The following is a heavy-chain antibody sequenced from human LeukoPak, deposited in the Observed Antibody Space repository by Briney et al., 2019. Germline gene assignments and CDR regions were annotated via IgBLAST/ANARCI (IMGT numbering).Heavy chain of an antibody. J-gene: IGHJ4*02. CDR1: GFTFSSYA. CDR3: AKARSVLTGYLDY. CDR2: ISYDGSNK. D-gene: IGHD3-9*01. Sequence: QPGRSLRLSCAASGFTFSSYAMHWVRQAPGKGLEWVAVISYDGSNKYYADSVKGRFTISRDNSKNTLYLQMNSLRAEDTAVYYCAKARSVLTGYLDYWGQGTLVTVSS. V-gene: IGHV3-30*01.